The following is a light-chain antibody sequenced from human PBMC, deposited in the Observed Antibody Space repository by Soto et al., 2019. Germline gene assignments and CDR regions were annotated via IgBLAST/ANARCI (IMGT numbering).Light chain of an antibody. V-gene: IGLV1-40*01. J-gene: IGLJ2*01. CDR3: AAWDASLNGVI. CDR1: SANIGAGYD. CDR2: GDN. Sequence: QSVLTQPPSVSGAPGLRVTISCTGNSANIGAGYDVHWYQQLPGTAPKLLIYGDNNRPSGVPDRFSGSKSGTSASLAISGLQSEDEADYYCAAWDASLNGVIFGGGTKLTVL.